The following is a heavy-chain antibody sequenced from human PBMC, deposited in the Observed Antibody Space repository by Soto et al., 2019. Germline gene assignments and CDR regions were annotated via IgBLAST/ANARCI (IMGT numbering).Heavy chain of an antibody. D-gene: IGHD3-16*01. J-gene: IGHJ4*02. CDR3: ARGLLGYNMITFGGVVGDYFDY. CDR1: GGSVSSGSYY. Sequence: KSSETLSLTCTVSGGSVSSGSYYWSWIRQPPGKGLEWIGYIYYSGSTNYNPSLKSRVTISVDTSKNQFSLKLSSVTAADTAVYYCARGLLGYNMITFGGVVGDYFDYWGQGTLVTVSS. CDR2: IYYSGST. V-gene: IGHV4-61*01.